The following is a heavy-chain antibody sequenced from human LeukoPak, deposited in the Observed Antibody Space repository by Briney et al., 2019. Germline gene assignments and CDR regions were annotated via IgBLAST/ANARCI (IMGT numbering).Heavy chain of an antibody. CDR1: GFTFSSYS. D-gene: IGHD4-17*01. CDR2: ISSSSSYI. V-gene: IGHV3-21*01. Sequence: GGSLRLSCAASGFTFSSYSMNWVRQAPGKGLEWVSSISSSSSYIYYADSVKGRFTISRDNAKNSLYLQMNSLRAEDTAVYYCARERTTGPPRGVDYWGQGTLVTVSS. CDR3: ARERTTGPPRGVDY. J-gene: IGHJ4*02.